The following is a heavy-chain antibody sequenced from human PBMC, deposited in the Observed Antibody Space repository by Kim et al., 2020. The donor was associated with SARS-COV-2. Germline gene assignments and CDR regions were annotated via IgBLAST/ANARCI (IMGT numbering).Heavy chain of an antibody. V-gene: IGHV4-31*03. Sequence: SETLSLTCTVSGGSISSGGYYWSWIRQHPGKGLEWIGYIYYSGSTYYNPSLKSRVTISVDTSKNQFSLKLSSVTAADTAVYYCARVVGNPTVTMVRGPIDYWGQGTLVTVSS. J-gene: IGHJ4*02. CDR3: ARVVGNPTVTMVRGPIDY. D-gene: IGHD3-10*01. CDR1: GGSISSGGYY. CDR2: IYYSGST.